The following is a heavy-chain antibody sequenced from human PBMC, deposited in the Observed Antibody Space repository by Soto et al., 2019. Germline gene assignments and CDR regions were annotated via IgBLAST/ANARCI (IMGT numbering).Heavy chain of an antibody. J-gene: IGHJ3*02. CDR1: GGSSSSGDYY. D-gene: IGHD1-26*01. V-gene: IGHV4-30-4*01. Sequence: TSETLSLTCTVSGGSSSSGDYYWSWIRQPPGKGLEWIGYIYYSGSTYYNPSLKSRVTISVDTSKNQFSLKLSSVTAADTAVYYCARQLTESGSYHDAFDIWGQGTMVTVS. CDR2: IYYSGST. CDR3: ARQLTESGSYHDAFDI.